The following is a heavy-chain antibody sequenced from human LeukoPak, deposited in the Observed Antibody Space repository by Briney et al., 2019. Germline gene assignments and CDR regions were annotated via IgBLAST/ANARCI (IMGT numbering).Heavy chain of an antibody. Sequence: SETLSLTCTVSGGSISSDWYWGWVRQPPGNGLEWIGAIYRNGDTYYNPSLKSRVTISLDTSKNQFSLRLNSVTAADTAVYYCARAKRDYYDNSGYESYYYFMDVWGKGTTVTISS. V-gene: IGHV4-38-2*02. D-gene: IGHD3-22*01. CDR3: ARAKRDYYDNSGYESYYYFMDV. CDR2: IYRNGDT. J-gene: IGHJ6*03. CDR1: GGSISSDWY.